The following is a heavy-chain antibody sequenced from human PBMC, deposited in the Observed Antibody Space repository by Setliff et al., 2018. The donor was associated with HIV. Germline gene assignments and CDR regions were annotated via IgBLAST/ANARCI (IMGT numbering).Heavy chain of an antibody. Sequence: ASVKVSCKASGYTFTSYGISWVRQAPGQGLEWMGIINPSGGSTSYAQKFQGRVTMTRDTSTSTVYMELSSLRSEDTAVYYCARVRYSSGWYDYWGQGTLVTVSS. V-gene: IGHV1-46*01. CDR2: INPSGGST. D-gene: IGHD6-19*01. CDR1: GYTFTSYG. J-gene: IGHJ4*02. CDR3: ARVRYSSGWYDY.